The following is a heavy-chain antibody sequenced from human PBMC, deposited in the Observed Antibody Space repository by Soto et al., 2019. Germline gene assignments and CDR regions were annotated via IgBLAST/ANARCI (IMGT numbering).Heavy chain of an antibody. Sequence: QVQLVQSGAEVKEPGSSVKVSCKASGGTFSEFAISWVRQAPGQGLEWMGGIIPFLGTANYARKFQGRVTITADEVTNTAYMEVSSLTSEDTAVYYCARDHVWFDPWGQGTLVTVSS. V-gene: IGHV1-69*12. CDR2: IIPFLGTA. J-gene: IGHJ5*02. CDR1: GGTFSEFA. CDR3: ARDHVWFDP.